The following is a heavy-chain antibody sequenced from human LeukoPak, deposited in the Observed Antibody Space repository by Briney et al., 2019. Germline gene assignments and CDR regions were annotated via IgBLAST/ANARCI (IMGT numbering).Heavy chain of an antibody. J-gene: IGHJ4*02. D-gene: IGHD5-18*01. CDR2: ISYDGSNK. CDR3: AKGGGYSYVPAFDY. CDR1: GFTFSSYG. V-gene: IGHV3-30*18. Sequence: PGGSLRLSCAASGFTFSSYGMHWVRQAPGKGLEWVAVISYDGSNKYYADSVKGRFTISRDNSKNTLYLRMNSLRAEDTAVYYCAKGGGYSYVPAFDYWGQGTLVTVSS.